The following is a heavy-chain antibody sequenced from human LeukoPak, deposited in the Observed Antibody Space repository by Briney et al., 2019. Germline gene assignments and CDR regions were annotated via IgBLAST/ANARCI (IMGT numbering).Heavy chain of an antibody. J-gene: IGHJ4*02. CDR3: AKDRRSTPARSYFDY. CDR1: GFTFSSYA. V-gene: IGHV3-23*01. CDR2: ISGSGGST. Sequence: GGSLRLSCAASGFTFSSYAMSWVRQAPGKGLEWVSAISGSGGSTYYADSVKGRFTISRDNSKNTLYLQMNSLRAEDTAVYYCAKDRRSTPARSYFDYWSQGTLVTVSP.